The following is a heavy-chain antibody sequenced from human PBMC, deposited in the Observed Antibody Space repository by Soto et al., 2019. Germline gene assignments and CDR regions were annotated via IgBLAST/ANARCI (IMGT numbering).Heavy chain of an antibody. V-gene: IGHV3-23*01. CDR2: ISGGGHNT. D-gene: IGHD2-8*01. CDR3: AKLRDFVVLPAGILDY. J-gene: IGHJ4*02. Sequence: GGSLRLSCAASGFTFSSYAISWIRLSPGKGLEWVSVISGGGHNTYYTPSVKGRFTISRDDFKNTLYLQMNSLRTEDTAIYYCAKLRDFVVLPAGILDYWGPGTLVTVSS. CDR1: GFTFSSYA.